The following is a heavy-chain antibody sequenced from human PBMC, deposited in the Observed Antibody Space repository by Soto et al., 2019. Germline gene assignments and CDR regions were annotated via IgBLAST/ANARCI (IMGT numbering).Heavy chain of an antibody. CDR1: GYTFTSYD. Sequence: GASVKVSCKASGYTFTSYDINWVRQATGQGLEWMGWVNPNSGNTGYAQKFQGRVTMTRNTSISTAYMELSSLRSEDTAVYYCARPLSSGVNWFDPWGQGTLVTVSS. J-gene: IGHJ5*02. CDR3: ARPLSSGVNWFDP. D-gene: IGHD6-19*01. V-gene: IGHV1-8*01. CDR2: VNPNSGNT.